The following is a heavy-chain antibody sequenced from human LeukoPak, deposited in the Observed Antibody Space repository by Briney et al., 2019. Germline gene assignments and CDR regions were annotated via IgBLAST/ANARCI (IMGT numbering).Heavy chain of an antibody. CDR2: ISSSSSYI. CDR3: ARAGEDIVVVPAAPNWFDP. J-gene: IGHJ5*02. D-gene: IGHD2-2*01. Sequence: GGSLRLSCAASGFTFSSYSMNWVRQAPGKGLEWASSISSSSSYIYYADSVKGRFTISRDNAKNSLYLQMNSLRAEDTAVYYCARAGEDIVVVPAAPNWFDPWGQGTLVTVSS. V-gene: IGHV3-21*01. CDR1: GFTFSSYS.